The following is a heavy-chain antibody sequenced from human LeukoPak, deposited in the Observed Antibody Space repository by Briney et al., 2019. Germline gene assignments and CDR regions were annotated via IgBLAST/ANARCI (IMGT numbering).Heavy chain of an antibody. CDR1: GFTFSSYG. V-gene: IGHV3-30*03. D-gene: IGHD3-10*01. Sequence: GGSLRLSCAASGFTFSSYGMHWVRQDQGKGLERVAVISYDGSNKYYADSVKGRFTISRDNSKNTLYLQMNSLRAEDTAVYYCAIGTYYYGSGSYVWGQGTLVTVSS. J-gene: IGHJ4*02. CDR2: ISYDGSNK. CDR3: AIGTYYYGSGSYV.